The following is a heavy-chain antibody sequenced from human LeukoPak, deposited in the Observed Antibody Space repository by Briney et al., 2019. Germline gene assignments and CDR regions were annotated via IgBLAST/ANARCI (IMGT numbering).Heavy chain of an antibody. D-gene: IGHD3-3*01. Sequence: PSQTLSLTCTVSGGSISSGDYYWSWIRQPPGKGLEWIGYIYYSGSTYYNPSLKSRVTISVDTSKNQFSLKLSSVTAADTAVYYCARAPLTIFEVVMPFDPWGQGTLVTVSS. CDR2: IYYSGST. V-gene: IGHV4-30-4*01. CDR3: ARAPLTIFEVVMPFDP. CDR1: GGSISSGDYY. J-gene: IGHJ5*02.